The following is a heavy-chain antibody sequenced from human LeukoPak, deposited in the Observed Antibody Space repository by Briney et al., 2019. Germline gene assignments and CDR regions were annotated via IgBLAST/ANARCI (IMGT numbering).Heavy chain of an antibody. CDR2: ISAYNGNT. Sequence: ASVKVSCKASGYTFTSYGIPWVRRAPGQGLEWMGWISAYNGNTKYAQKFQGRVTMTTDTSTSTAYMELRSLRSDDTAVYYCAREKANFDFWGQGTLVTVSS. CDR1: GYTFTSYG. J-gene: IGHJ4*02. CDR3: AREKANFDF. V-gene: IGHV1-18*01.